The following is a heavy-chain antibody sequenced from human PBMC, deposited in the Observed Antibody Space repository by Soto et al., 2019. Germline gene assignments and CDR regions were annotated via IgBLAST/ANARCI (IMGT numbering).Heavy chain of an antibody. CDR1: GYTFTGYY. CDR3: ARGGEGHSSPYYAYYYYGMDV. Sequence: QVQLVQSGAEVKKPGASVKVSCKASGYTFTGYYMHWVRQAPGQGLEWMGWINPNSGGTNYAQKFKGWVTSTRDPAIRKAYMEPRRMKSEDTAVYYWARGGEGHSSPYYAYYYYGMDVWGQGTTVTVSS. J-gene: IGHJ6*02. CDR2: INPNSGGT. D-gene: IGHD6-13*01. V-gene: IGHV1-2*04.